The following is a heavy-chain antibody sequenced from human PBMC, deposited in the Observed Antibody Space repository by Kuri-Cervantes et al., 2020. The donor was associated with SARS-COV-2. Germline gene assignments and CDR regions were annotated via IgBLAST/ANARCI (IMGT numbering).Heavy chain of an antibody. CDR1: GYTFTGYY. V-gene: IGHV1-2*04. D-gene: IGHD1-14*01. CDR3: ARALNRSLYYFDY. CDR2: INPNSGGT. J-gene: IGHJ4*02. Sequence: ASVKVSCKASGYTFTGYYMHWVRHAPRQGLEWMGWINPNSGGTNYAQKFQGWVTMTRDTSISTAYMELSRLRSDDTAVYYCARALNRSLYYFDYWGQGTLVTVSS.